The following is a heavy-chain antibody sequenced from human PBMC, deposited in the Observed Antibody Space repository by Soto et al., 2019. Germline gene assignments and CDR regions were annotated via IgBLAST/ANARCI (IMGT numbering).Heavy chain of an antibody. CDR1: GGSISNDY. V-gene: IGHV4-59*01. CDR2: INHSGST. CDR3: ARAKTTMIIPENF. J-gene: IGHJ4*02. Sequence: SETLSLTYTVFGGSISNDYWSWIRQFPGKGLEWIGYINHSGSTNYNPSLKSRVTISLDTSKNQFSLNLSSVTAADTAIYYCARAKTTMIIPENFWGQGTLVTVSS. D-gene: IGHD3-22*01.